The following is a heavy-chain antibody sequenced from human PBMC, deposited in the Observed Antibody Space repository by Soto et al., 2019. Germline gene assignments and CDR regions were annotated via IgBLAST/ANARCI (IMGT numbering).Heavy chain of an antibody. CDR1: GGSISSYY. D-gene: IGHD3-10*01. CDR3: ASRKSSPYFDY. Sequence: SETLSLTCTVSGGSISSYYWSWIRQPPGKGLEWIGYIYYSGSTYYNPSLKSRVAISVDTSKNHFSLKLSSVTAADTAVYYCASRKSSPYFDYWGQGTLVTAPQ. J-gene: IGHJ4*02. V-gene: IGHV4-59*08. CDR2: IYYSGST.